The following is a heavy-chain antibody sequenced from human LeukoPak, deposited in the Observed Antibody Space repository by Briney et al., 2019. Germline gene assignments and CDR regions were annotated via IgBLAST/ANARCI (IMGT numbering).Heavy chain of an antibody. CDR3: ARDLLQYFDWLTMAGY. Sequence: GGSLRLSCAASGFTFSSYEMNWVRQAPGKGLEWVSYISSSGSTIYYADSVKGRFTISRDNSKNTLYLQMNSLRADDTAVYYCARDLLQYFDWLTMAGYWGQGTLVSVSS. CDR1: GFTFSSYE. CDR2: ISSSGSTI. J-gene: IGHJ4*02. D-gene: IGHD3-9*01. V-gene: IGHV3-48*03.